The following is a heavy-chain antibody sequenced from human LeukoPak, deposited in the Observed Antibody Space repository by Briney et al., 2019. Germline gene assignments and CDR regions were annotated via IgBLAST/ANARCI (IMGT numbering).Heavy chain of an antibody. CDR3: AKALGSALLYGMDV. J-gene: IGHJ6*02. Sequence: GGSLRLSCAASGFTFSSYGMHWVRQAPGKGLEWVSGFSGRGGNTYYADSVKGRFTISRDNSKNTLYLQMNSLRAEDTAVYYCAKALGSALLYGMDVWGQGTTVTVSS. CDR2: FSGRGGNT. D-gene: IGHD3-16*01. V-gene: IGHV3-23*01. CDR1: GFTFSSYG.